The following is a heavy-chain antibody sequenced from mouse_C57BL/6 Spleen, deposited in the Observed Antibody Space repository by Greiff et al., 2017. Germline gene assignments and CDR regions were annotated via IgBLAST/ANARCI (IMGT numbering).Heavy chain of an antibody. Sequence: QVQLQQSGAELARPGASVKLSCKASGYTFTSYGISWVKQRTGQGLEWIGEIYPRSGNTYYNEKFKGKATLTADKSSSTAYMELRSLTSEDSAVYCCARASMIHALYWYCDVWGTGNTGTVSS. V-gene: IGHV1-81*01. CDR1: GYTFTSYG. D-gene: IGHD2-3*01. CDR3: ARASMIHALYWYCDV. CDR2: IYPRSGNT. J-gene: IGHJ1*03.